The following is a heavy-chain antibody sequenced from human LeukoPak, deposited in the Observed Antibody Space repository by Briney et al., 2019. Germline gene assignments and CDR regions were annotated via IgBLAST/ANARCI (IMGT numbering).Heavy chain of an antibody. Sequence: PSETLSLTCAVSGGSISSGGYSWSWIRQPPGKGLEWIGYIYYSGSTYYNPSLKSRVTISVDTSKNQFSLKLSSVTPEDTAVYYCVRDDGTYYHDWGQGTLVTVSS. CDR3: VRDDGTYYHD. J-gene: IGHJ4*02. V-gene: IGHV4-30-4*07. D-gene: IGHD1-26*01. CDR2: IYYSGST. CDR1: GGSISSGGYS.